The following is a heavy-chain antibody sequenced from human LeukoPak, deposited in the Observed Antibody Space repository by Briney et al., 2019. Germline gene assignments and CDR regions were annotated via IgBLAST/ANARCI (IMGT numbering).Heavy chain of an antibody. CDR2: IYHSGST. Sequence: SETLSLTCAVSGYSISSGYYWGWIRQLPGKGLEWIGSIYHSGSTYYNPSLKSRVTISVDTSKNQFSLKLSSVTAADTAVYYCAREGDYGDDWGQGTLVTVSS. CDR3: AREGDYGDD. D-gene: IGHD4-17*01. J-gene: IGHJ4*02. CDR1: GYSISSGYY. V-gene: IGHV4-38-2*02.